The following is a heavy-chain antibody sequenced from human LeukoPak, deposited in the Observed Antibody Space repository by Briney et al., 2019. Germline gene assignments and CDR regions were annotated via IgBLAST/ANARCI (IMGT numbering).Heavy chain of an antibody. CDR3: ASDSVGIDH. J-gene: IGHJ5*02. Sequence: GGSLRLSCAASGFTFSSYGMHWVRQAPGKGLEWVAVIWYDGSNKYYADSAKGRFTISRDNSKNKLYLQMNSLRAEDTAVYYCASDSVGIDHWGQGTLVTVSS. CDR1: GFTFSSYG. V-gene: IGHV3-33*01. CDR2: IWYDGSNK. D-gene: IGHD1-26*01.